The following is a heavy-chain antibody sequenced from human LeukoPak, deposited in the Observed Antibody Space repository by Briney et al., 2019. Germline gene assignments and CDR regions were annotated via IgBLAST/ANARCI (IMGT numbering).Heavy chain of an antibody. J-gene: IGHJ4*02. V-gene: IGHV4-39*01. Sequence: SETLSLTCTVSGGSISSTSYYWGWIRQPPGKGLEWIGSIHYSGSTYYNSSLRSRVTISVDTSNNQFSLNLRSVTAADTAVYYCARLSGDFTFDYWGQGTLVTVSS. CDR3: ARLSGDFTFDY. CDR2: IHYSGST. CDR1: GGSISSTSYY. D-gene: IGHD4-17*01.